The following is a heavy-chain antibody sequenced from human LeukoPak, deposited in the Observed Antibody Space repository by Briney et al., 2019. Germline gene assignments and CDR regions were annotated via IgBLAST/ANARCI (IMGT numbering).Heavy chain of an antibody. CDR1: GYTLTELS. CDR3: AKDAYSSSPFFDY. CDR2: FDPEDGET. V-gene: IGHV1-24*01. D-gene: IGHD6-6*01. Sequence: GASVKVSCKVSGYTLTELSMHWVRQAPGKGLEWMGGFDPEDGETIYAQKFQGRVTMTEDTSTDTAYMELSSLRAEDTAVYYCAKDAYSSSPFFDYWGQGTLVTVSS. J-gene: IGHJ4*02.